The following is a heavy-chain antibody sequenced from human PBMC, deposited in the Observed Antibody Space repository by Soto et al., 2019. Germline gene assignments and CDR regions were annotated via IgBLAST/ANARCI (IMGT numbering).Heavy chain of an antibody. Sequence: ASVKVSCKASGYTFTSYGISWVRQAPGQGLEWMGWISAYNGNTNYAQKLQGRVTMTTDTSTSTAYMELRSLRSDDTAVYYCARVTYYYDSSGYYSRRFDYWGQGTLVTVS. J-gene: IGHJ4*02. CDR3: ARVTYYYDSSGYYSRRFDY. CDR2: ISAYNGNT. D-gene: IGHD3-22*01. V-gene: IGHV1-18*01. CDR1: GYTFTSYG.